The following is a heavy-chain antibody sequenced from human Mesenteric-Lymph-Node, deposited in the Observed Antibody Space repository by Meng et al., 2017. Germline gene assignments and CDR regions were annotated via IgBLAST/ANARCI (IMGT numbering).Heavy chain of an antibody. Sequence: ASVKVSCKASGYTFTSYGISWVRQAPGQGLEWMGWISAYNGNTNYAQKLQGRVTMTTDTSTSTAYTELRSLRSDDTAVYYCARDPLGPLPYYYYGMDVWGQGTTVTVSS. CDR3: ARDPLGPLPYYYYGMDV. CDR2: ISAYNGNT. J-gene: IGHJ6*02. D-gene: IGHD3-10*01. V-gene: IGHV1-18*01. CDR1: GYTFTSYG.